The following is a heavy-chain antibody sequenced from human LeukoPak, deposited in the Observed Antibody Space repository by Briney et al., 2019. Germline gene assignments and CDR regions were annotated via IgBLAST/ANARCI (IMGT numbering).Heavy chain of an antibody. D-gene: IGHD5-18*01. V-gene: IGHV3-21*01. CDR3: ARSRHIQLDAFDF. CDR2: ISSSSNYI. Sequence: PGGSLRLSCAASGFTFSSVSMNWVRQAPGKGLEWVSSISSSSNYIYYADSVKGRFTFSRDNARNSLYLQMNSLRAEDTAVYYCARSRHIQLDAFDFWGQGTEVTVSS. CDR1: GFTFSSVS. J-gene: IGHJ3*01.